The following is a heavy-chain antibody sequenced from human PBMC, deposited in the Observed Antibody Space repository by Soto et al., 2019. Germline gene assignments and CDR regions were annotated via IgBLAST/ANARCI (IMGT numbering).Heavy chain of an antibody. CDR2: IKSKTDVGTT. CDR3: TTTVVVVAEPHDAFDI. D-gene: IGHD2-15*01. CDR1: GFNFSNAW. Sequence: GGSLKLSCAASGFNFSNAWMNWVRQAPGKGLEWVGRIKSKTDVGTTDYAAPVKGRFTISRDNSKNTLYLQMNSVKTKDTAVYYCTTTVVVVAEPHDAFDIWGKGTMVPVSS. V-gene: IGHV3-15*07. J-gene: IGHJ3*02.